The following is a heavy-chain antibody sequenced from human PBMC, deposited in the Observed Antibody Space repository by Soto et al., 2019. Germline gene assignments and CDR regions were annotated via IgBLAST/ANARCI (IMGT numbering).Heavy chain of an antibody. Sequence: EVQLLESGGGLIQHGGSLRLSCTASGFTFSSYAMSWVRHAPGKGLDRVSAISGSGGSTYYADSVKGRFTISRDNSKNTLYLQMNSLRAEDTAVYYCAKDVLFGYCSGGSCYEPPLDYWGQGTLVTVSS. D-gene: IGHD2-15*01. CDR2: ISGSGGST. CDR3: AKDVLFGYCSGGSCYEPPLDY. CDR1: GFTFSSYA. J-gene: IGHJ4*02. V-gene: IGHV3-23*01.